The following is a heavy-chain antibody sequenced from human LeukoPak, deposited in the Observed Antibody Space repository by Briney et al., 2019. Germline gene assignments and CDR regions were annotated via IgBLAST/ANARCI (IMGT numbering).Heavy chain of an antibody. CDR1: GGTFSSYA. CDR2: IIPIFGTA. Sequence: ASVKVSCKASGGTFSSYAISWVRQAPGQGLEWMGGIIPIFGTANYAQKFQGRVTITADKSTSTAYMELSSLRSEDTAVYYCAKPNGLLWFGGLFPFDYWGQGTLVTVSS. CDR3: AKPNGLLWFGGLFPFDY. J-gene: IGHJ4*02. V-gene: IGHV1-69*06. D-gene: IGHD3-10*01.